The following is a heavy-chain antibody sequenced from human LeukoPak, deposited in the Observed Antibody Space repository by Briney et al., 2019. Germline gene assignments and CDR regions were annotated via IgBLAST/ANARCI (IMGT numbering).Heavy chain of an antibody. CDR2: ISSSGSTI. CDR1: GFTFSDYY. D-gene: IGHD2-15*01. J-gene: IGHJ4*02. Sequence: GGSLRLSCAASGFTFSDYYMSWIRQAPGKGLEWVSYISSSGSTIYYADSVKGRFTISRNNAKHSLYLQMNSLSAEDTAVYYCARGPPVVAATSYYFDYWGQGTLVTVSS. V-gene: IGHV3-11*01. CDR3: ARGPPVVAATSYYFDY.